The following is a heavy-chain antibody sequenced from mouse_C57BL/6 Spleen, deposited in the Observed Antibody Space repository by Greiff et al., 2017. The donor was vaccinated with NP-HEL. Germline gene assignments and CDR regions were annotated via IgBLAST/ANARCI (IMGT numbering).Heavy chain of an antibody. J-gene: IGHJ3*01. V-gene: IGHV10-1*01. CDR1: GFSFNTYA. Sequence: EVQRVESGGGLVQPKGSLKLSCAASGFSFNTYAMNWVRQAPGKGLEWVARIRSKSNNYATYYADSVKDRFTISRDDSESMLYLQMNNLKTEDTAMYYCVRERGYGYGPFAYWGQGTLVTVSA. CDR2: IRSKSNNYAT. D-gene: IGHD2-2*01. CDR3: VRERGYGYGPFAY.